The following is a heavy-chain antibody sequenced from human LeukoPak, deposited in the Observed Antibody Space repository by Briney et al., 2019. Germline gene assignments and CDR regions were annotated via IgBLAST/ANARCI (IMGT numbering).Heavy chain of an antibody. CDR1: GGTFSSYA. V-gene: IGHV1-69*01. D-gene: IGHD1-1*01. CDR3: VGSGPNYYYYYYGMDV. CDR2: IIPIFGTA. J-gene: IGHJ6*02. Sequence: SVKVSCKASGGTFSSYAISWVRQAPGQGLEWMGGIIPIFGTANYAQKFQGRVTITADESTSTAYMELSSLRSEDTAVYYCVGSGPNYYYYYYGMDVWGQGTTVTVSS.